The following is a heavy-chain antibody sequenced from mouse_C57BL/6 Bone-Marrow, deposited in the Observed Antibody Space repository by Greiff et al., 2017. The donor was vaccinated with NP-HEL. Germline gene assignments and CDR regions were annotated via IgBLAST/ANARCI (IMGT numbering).Heavy chain of an antibody. J-gene: IGHJ1*03. CDR2: IDPETGGT. CDR3: TQYFDV. CDR1: GYTFTDYE. Sequence: QVQLKQSGAELVRPGASVTLSCKASGYTFTDYEMHWVKQTPVHGLEWIGAIDPETGGTAYNQKFKGKAILTADKSSSTAYVELRSLTSEDSAVYYCTQYFDVWGTGTTVTVSS. V-gene: IGHV1-15*01.